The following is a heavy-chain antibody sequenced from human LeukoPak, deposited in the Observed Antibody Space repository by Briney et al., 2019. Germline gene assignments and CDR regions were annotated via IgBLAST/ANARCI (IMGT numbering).Heavy chain of an antibody. CDR2: ISGSGGST. CDR1: GFTFSSYA. D-gene: IGHD1-26*01. V-gene: IGHV3-23*01. J-gene: IGHJ5*02. CDR3: AKDLSGSYHGDWFDP. Sequence: PGGSLRLSCAASGFTFSSYAMSWVRQAPGKGLEWVSAISGSGGSTYYADSVKGRFTISRDNSKNTLYLQMNSLRAEDTAVYYCAKDLSGSYHGDWFDPWGQGTLVTVSS.